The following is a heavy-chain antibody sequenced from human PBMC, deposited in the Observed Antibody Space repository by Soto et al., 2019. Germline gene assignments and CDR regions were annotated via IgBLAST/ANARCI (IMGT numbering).Heavy chain of an antibody. J-gene: IGHJ6*02. V-gene: IGHV1-69*12. CDR3: TRCGIRYHSIGYYLGIDAMDV. Sequence: QVQLVQSGAEVKKPESSVRVSCKASGGTFNSYAITWVRQAPGQGLEWMGGTIPMFGTTNYAEKFQGRVTITADESTNTAYMELSSLRSEDTAVYYCTRCGIRYHSIGYYLGIDAMDVWGQGTTVIVSS. D-gene: IGHD3-22*01. CDR1: GGTFNSYA. CDR2: TIPMFGTT.